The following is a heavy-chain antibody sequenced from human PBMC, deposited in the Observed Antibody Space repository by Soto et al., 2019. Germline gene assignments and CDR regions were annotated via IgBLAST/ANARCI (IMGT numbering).Heavy chain of an antibody. D-gene: IGHD3-10*01. CDR1: GGTFSSYA. CDR3: ARDYYGSGSPSVGYFDY. CDR2: IIPIFGTA. V-gene: IGHV1-69*01. J-gene: IGHJ4*02. Sequence: QVQLVQSGAEVKKPGSSVKVSCKASGGTFSSYAISWVRQAPGQGLEWMGGIIPIFGTANYAQKFQGRVTITADESTRTAYMELSSLRSEDTAVYYCARDYYGSGSPSVGYFDYWVQGTLVTVSS.